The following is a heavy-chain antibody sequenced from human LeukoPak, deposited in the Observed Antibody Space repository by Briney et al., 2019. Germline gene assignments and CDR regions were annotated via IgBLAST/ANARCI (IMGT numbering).Heavy chain of an antibody. CDR2: IYHSGST. CDR1: GGSISSYY. Sequence: PSETLSLTCTVSGGSISSYYWGWIRQPPGKGLEWIGSIYHSGSTYYNPSLKSRVTISVDTSKNQFSLKLSSVTAADTAVYYCARHAKWELLYYFDYWGQGTLVTVSS. D-gene: IGHD1-26*01. V-gene: IGHV4-39*01. J-gene: IGHJ4*02. CDR3: ARHAKWELLYYFDY.